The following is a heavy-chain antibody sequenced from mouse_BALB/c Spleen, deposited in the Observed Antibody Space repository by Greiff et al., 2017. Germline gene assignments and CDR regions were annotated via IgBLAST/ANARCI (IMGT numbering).Heavy chain of an antibody. D-gene: IGHD2-4*01. V-gene: IGHV1-67*01. Sequence: QVQLQQSGPELVRPGVSVKISCKGSSYTFTDYAMHWVKQSHAKSLEWIGVISTYYGNTNYNQKFKGKATMTVDKSSSTAYMELARLTSEDSAVYYCAREGTMITTGGYAMDYWGQGTSVTVSS. J-gene: IGHJ4*01. CDR2: ISTYYGNT. CDR1: SYTFTDYA. CDR3: AREGTMITTGGYAMDY.